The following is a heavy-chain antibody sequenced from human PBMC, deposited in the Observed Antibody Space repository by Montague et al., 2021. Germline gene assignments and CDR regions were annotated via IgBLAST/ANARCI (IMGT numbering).Heavy chain of an antibody. CDR2: VSCDGTNK. Sequence: SLRLSCAASGFTFSSYAMHWVRQAPGKGLEWVAVVSCDGTNKYYADSVKGRFTISRDNSKNTLYLQMNSLRAEDTAVYYCARGGFRITMIVVLSDAFDIWGQGTMVTVSS. CDR3: ARGGFRITMIVVLSDAFDI. D-gene: IGHD3-22*01. CDR1: GFTFSSYA. J-gene: IGHJ3*02. V-gene: IGHV3-30*04.